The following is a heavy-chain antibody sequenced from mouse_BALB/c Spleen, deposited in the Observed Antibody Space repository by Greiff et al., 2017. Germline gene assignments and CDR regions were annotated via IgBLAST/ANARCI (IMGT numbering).Heavy chain of an antibody. CDR2: INSNGGST. D-gene: IGHD1-1*01. Sequence: EVHLVESGGGLVQPGGSLKLSCAASGFTFSSYGMSWVRQTPDKRLELVATINSNGGSTYYPDSVKGRFTISRDNAKNTLYLQMSSLKSEDTAMYYCARDRDYGSSFFAYWGQGTLVTVSA. V-gene: IGHV5-6-3*01. CDR1: GFTFSSYG. CDR3: ARDRDYGSSFFAY. J-gene: IGHJ3*01.